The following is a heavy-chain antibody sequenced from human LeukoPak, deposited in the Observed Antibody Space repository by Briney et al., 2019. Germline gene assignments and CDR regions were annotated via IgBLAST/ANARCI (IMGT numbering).Heavy chain of an antibody. CDR1: GFTFSSYA. V-gene: IGHV3-48*03. CDR2: ISSSGSTI. J-gene: IGHJ6*03. CDR3: ARESMGISYYMDV. D-gene: IGHD6-13*01. Sequence: GGSLRLSCAASGFTFSSYAMSWVRQAPGKGLEWVSYISSSGSTIYYADSVKGRFTISRDNAKNSLYLQMNSLRAEDTAVYYCARESMGISYYMDVWGKGTTVTISS.